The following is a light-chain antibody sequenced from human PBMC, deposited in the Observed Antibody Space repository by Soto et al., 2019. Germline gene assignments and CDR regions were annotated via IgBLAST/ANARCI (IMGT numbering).Light chain of an antibody. CDR1: QSVTSTS. J-gene: IGKJ3*01. Sequence: EIVLTQSPGTLSLSPGERATLSCRASQSVTSTSLAWYQRKPGQAPRLVIYGASNRATGIPERFSGSGSGTDFTLTISSLGPEDSAVYFCQQYGTSPTTFGPGTKVEIK. CDR2: GAS. V-gene: IGKV3-20*01. CDR3: QQYGTSPTT.